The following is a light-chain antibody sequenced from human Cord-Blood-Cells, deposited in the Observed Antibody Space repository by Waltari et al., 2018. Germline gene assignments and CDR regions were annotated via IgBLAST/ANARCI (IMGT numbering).Light chain of an antibody. CDR1: QGSRND. CDR3: LQDYNYPWT. CDR2: AAS. J-gene: IGKJ1*01. V-gene: IGKV1-6*01. Sequence: ALHITQSPSSLSASVGDRVTITCRASQGSRNDLGWYQQKPGKAPKLLIYAASSLQSGVPSRFSGSGSGTDFTLTISSLQPEDFATYYCLQDYNYPWTFGQGTKVEIK.